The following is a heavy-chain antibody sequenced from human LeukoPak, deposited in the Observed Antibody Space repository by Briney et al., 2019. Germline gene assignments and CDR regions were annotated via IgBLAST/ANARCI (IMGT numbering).Heavy chain of an antibody. V-gene: IGHV1-69*01. Sequence: SVKVSCKASGGTFSSYAISWVRQAPGQGLEWMGGIILIFGTANYAQKFQGRVTITADESTSTAYMELSSLRSEDTAVYYCAREGGEYCSSTSCPFDYWGQGTLVTVSS. J-gene: IGHJ4*02. D-gene: IGHD2-2*01. CDR1: GGTFSSYA. CDR3: AREGGEYCSSTSCPFDY. CDR2: IILIFGTA.